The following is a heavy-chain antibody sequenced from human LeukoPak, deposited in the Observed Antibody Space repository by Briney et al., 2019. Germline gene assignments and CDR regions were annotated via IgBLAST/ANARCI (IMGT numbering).Heavy chain of an antibody. V-gene: IGHV1-3*01. D-gene: IGHD2-2*02. CDR1: GYTFTSYA. CDR2: INAGNGNT. Sequence: ASVKVSCKASGYTFTSYAMHWVRQAPGQRLEWMGWINAGNGNTKYSQRFQGRVTITRDTSASTAYMELSSLRSEDMAVYYCARGRPIVVVPAAINYYYAMDVWGKGTTVTVSS. CDR3: ARGRPIVVVPAAINYYYAMDV. J-gene: IGHJ6*04.